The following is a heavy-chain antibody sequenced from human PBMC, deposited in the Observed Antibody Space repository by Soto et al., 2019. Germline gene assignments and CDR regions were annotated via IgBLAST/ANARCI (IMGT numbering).Heavy chain of an antibody. J-gene: IGHJ6*02. D-gene: IGHD3-3*01. CDR3: ARDSAPQYYDFWSGSYYGMDV. CDR2: IYYSGST. Sequence: PSETLSLTCTVSGGSISSGGYYWSWIRQHPGKGLEWIGYIYYSGSTYYNPSLKSRVTISVDTSKNQFSLKLSSVTAADTAVYYCARDSAPQYYDFWSGSYYGMDVWGQGTTVTVSS. CDR1: GGSISSGGYY. V-gene: IGHV4-31*03.